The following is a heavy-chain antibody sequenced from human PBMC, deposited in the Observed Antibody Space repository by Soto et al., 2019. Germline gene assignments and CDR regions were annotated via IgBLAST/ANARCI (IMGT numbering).Heavy chain of an antibody. CDR1: GDSVSSNSAA. J-gene: IGHJ6*02. CDR2: TYYRSKWYN. V-gene: IGHV6-1*01. Sequence: PSQTLSLTCAISGDSVSSNSAALNLIRQSPSRGLEWLGRTYYRSKWYNDYAVSVKGRITINPDTSKNQFSLQLNSVTPEDTAVYYCARASGDYYYGMDVWGQGTTVTVS. D-gene: IGHD3-3*01. CDR3: ARASGDYYYGMDV.